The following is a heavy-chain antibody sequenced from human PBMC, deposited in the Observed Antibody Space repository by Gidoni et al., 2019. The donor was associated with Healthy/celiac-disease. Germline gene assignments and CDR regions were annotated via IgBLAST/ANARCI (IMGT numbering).Heavy chain of an antibody. CDR2: ISDDGSNK. D-gene: IGHD2-21*02. CDR1: GFTFSSYG. V-gene: IGHV3-30*18. Sequence: QVQLVESGGGVVQPGRSLRLSCAASGFTFSSYGMHWVRQAPGKGLEWVAVISDDGSNKYYADSVKCRFTIARDNSKNTLYLQMNSLRAEDTAVYYCANGDCYPRWRPCVDYWGQGTLVTVSS. CDR3: ANGDCYPRWRPCVDY. J-gene: IGHJ4*02.